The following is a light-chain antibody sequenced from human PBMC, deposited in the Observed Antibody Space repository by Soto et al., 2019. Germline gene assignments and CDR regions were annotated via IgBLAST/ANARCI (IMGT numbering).Light chain of an antibody. CDR3: QQRSSWPPMYT. CDR2: DAS. V-gene: IGKV3-11*01. Sequence: EIVLTQSPVTLSLSPGERVTLSCRASQSVSNYLAWYQQRPGQAPRLLIYDASNRATGVPARFSGSGSGTDFTLTISSLEPEDFAVYYCQQRSSWPPMYTFGQGTKLEIK. J-gene: IGKJ2*01. CDR1: QSVSNY.